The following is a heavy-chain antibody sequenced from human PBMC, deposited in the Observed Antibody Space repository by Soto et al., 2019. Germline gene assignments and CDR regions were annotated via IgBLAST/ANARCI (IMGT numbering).Heavy chain of an antibody. J-gene: IGHJ6*02. Sequence: SPTLSLTCVISGDSVSSNSAAWNWIRQSPSRGLEWLGRTCYRSKWYNDYAVSVKSRITINPDTSKNQFSLQLNSVTPEDTAVYYCAREPDDWNYGGGMDVWGQGTTVTVSS. CDR1: GDSVSSNSAA. CDR3: AREPDDWNYGGGMDV. CDR2: TCYRSKWYN. V-gene: IGHV6-1*01. D-gene: IGHD1-7*01.